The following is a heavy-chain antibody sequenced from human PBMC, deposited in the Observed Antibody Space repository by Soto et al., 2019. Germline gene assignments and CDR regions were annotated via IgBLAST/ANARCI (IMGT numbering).Heavy chain of an antibody. D-gene: IGHD2-2*01. V-gene: IGHV3-30*03. CDR2: ISYDGSNK. CDR3: ATDCISTSCYEPFYYYYGMDV. J-gene: IGHJ6*02. Sequence: PGGSLRLSCAASGFTFSSYGMHWVRQAPGKGLEWVAVISYDGSNKYYADSVKGRFTISRDNSKNTLYLQMNSLRAEDTAVYYCATDCISTSCYEPFYYYYGMDVWGQGTTVTVSS. CDR1: GFTFSSYG.